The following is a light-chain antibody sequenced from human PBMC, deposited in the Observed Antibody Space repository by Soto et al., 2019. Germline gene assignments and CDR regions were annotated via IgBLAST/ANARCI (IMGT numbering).Light chain of an antibody. CDR2: DVS. CDR3: QQYNNWPFS. V-gene: IGKV3-15*01. Sequence: TVLTQSPATLSLSPGERATLSCMASQSVNSNLAWYQQKLGQAPRLLIYDVSIRATGVPARVSGTGSETEFTLTISGLKSEDSEVYFCQQYNNWPFSFGQGTRLEIK. J-gene: IGKJ5*01. CDR1: QSVNSN.